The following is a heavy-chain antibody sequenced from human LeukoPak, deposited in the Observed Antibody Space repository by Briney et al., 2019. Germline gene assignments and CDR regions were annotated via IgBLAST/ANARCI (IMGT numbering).Heavy chain of an antibody. CDR3: ARAFTMVRGVPIDY. J-gene: IGHJ4*02. Sequence: GTLSLTCGVSGGSITNTNYWTWVRQPPGKGLAWISYISSSGSTIYYADSVKGRFTISRDNAKNSLYLQMNSLRAEDTAVYYCARAFTMVRGVPIDYWGQGTLVTVSS. CDR2: ISSSGSTI. CDR1: GGSITNTN. D-gene: IGHD3-10*01. V-gene: IGHV3-48*03.